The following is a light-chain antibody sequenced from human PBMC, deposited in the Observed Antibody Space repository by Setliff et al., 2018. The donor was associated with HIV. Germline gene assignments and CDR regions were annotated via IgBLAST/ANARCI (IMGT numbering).Light chain of an antibody. CDR3: CSYTSSNTQC. CDR1: SSDVGGYNY. Sequence: QSALTQPASVSGSPGQSITISCTGTSSDVGGYNYVSWYQQHPGKAPKLMIYEVSNRPSGVSNRFSGSKSAYTASLTISGLQAEDEADYYCCSYTSSNTQCFGTGTKVTVL. J-gene: IGLJ1*01. V-gene: IGLV2-14*01. CDR2: EVS.